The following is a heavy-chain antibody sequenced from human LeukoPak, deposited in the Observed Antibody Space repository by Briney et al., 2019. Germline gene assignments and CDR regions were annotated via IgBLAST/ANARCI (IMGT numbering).Heavy chain of an antibody. Sequence: PSETLSLTCAVSGGSISSGGYSWSWIRQPPGKGLEWIGYINHSGSTNYNPSLRSRVTISVDTSKNQFSLKLSSVTAADTAVYYCATFPDYPSFWEGNSEYSPGYFDYWGQGTLVTVSS. J-gene: IGHJ4*02. D-gene: IGHD3-10*01. CDR3: ATFPDYPSFWEGNSEYSPGYFDY. CDR1: GGSISSGGYS. V-gene: IGHV4-30-2*01. CDR2: INHSGST.